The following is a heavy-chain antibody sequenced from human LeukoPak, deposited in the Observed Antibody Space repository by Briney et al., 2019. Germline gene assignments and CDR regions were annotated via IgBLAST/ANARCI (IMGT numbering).Heavy chain of an antibody. J-gene: IGHJ4*02. Sequence: ASVKVSCKASGYTFTSYYMHWVRQAPGQGLEWMGIINPSGGSTSYAQKFQGRVTMTRDMPTSTVYMELSSLRSEDTAVYYCARDDRPSGSGSYYNHFDYWGQGTLVTVSS. D-gene: IGHD3-10*01. CDR1: GYTFTSYY. CDR3: ARDDRPSGSGSYYNHFDY. CDR2: INPSGGST. V-gene: IGHV1-46*01.